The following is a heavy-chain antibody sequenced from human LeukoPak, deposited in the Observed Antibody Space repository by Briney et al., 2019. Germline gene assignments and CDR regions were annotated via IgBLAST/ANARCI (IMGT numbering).Heavy chain of an antibody. CDR1: GFTFSPYW. V-gene: IGHV3-7*01. Sequence: GGSLRLSCAASGFTFSPYWMRWVRQAPGKGLEWVATIKEDGSEEYYVDSVKGRFTISRDNAKNSLYLQMSSLRAEDTAVYYCARLAPYYGTGIIWGQGTVVTVSS. D-gene: IGHD3-10*01. J-gene: IGHJ3*02. CDR2: IKEDGSEE. CDR3: ARLAPYYGTGII.